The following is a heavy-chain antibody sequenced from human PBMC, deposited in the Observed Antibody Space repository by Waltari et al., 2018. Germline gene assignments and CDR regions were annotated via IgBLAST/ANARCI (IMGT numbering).Heavy chain of an antibody. D-gene: IGHD6-19*01. V-gene: IGHV3-21*01. CDR1: GFTFSSYG. Sequence: VQLVESGGGVVQPGRSLRLSCAASGFTFSSYGMNWVRQAPGKGLEWVSSISSSSSYIYYADSVKGRFTISRDNAKNSLYLQMNSLRAEDTAVYYCARDRGVAGTGDFQHWGQGTLVTVSS. CDR2: ISSSSSYI. CDR3: ARDRGVAGTGDFQH. J-gene: IGHJ1*01.